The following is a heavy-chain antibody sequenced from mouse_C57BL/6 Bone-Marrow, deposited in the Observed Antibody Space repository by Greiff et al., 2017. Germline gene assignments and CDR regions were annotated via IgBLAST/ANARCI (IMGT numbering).Heavy chain of an antibody. Sequence: QVQLQQPGAELVKPGASVKLSCKASGYTFTSYWMHWVKQRPGQGLEWIGMIHPNSGSTNYNEKFKIKATLTVDKSSSTAYMQLSSLTSEDSAVYYCARNYVDYAMDYWGQGTSVTVSS. D-gene: IGHD2-1*01. V-gene: IGHV1-64*01. CDR3: ARNYVDYAMDY. CDR1: GYTFTSYW. J-gene: IGHJ4*01. CDR2: IHPNSGST.